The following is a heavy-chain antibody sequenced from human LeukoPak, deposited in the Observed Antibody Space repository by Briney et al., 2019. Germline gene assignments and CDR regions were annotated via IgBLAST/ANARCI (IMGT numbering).Heavy chain of an antibody. CDR1: GFSVSNYY. D-gene: IGHD2-21*02. CDR3: TRGQSRCGADCYSD. Sequence: GGSLRLSCAASGFSVSNYYMSWVRQPPGKGPEWVSVMYTGGGRYYGDSVKGRFTISRDNSKNTVFLQMNSLRVEDTALYYCTRGQSRCGADCYSDWGQGTLVTVSS. CDR2: MYTGGGR. V-gene: IGHV3-66*01. J-gene: IGHJ4*02.